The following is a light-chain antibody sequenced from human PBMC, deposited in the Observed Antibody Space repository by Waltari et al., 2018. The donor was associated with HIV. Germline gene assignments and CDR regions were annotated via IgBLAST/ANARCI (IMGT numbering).Light chain of an antibody. Sequence: QSALTQPPSASGPLGQSVTISCTGSSSDIGAYDSVSWFQQHPNKAPKPLLYELSKRPSGVPDRFSGSRSGETAFLSVSGLQPDDTAAYFCSSYGDNIRVLFGGGTNLTVL. J-gene: IGLJ2*01. CDR1: SSDIGAYDS. CDR3: SSYGDNIRVL. V-gene: IGLV2-8*01. CDR2: ELS.